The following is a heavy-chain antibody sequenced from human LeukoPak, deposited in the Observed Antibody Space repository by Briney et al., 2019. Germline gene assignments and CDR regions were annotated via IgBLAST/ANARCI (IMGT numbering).Heavy chain of an antibody. Sequence: GGSLRLSCAASGLTFSNAWMSWVRQAPGKGLEWVGRIKSKTDGGTRDYAAPVKGRITISRDDSKNMVYLEMHSLKTEDTAVFYCTTVRGYFQHWGQGTLVTVSS. CDR2: IKSKTDGGTR. D-gene: IGHD3-10*01. V-gene: IGHV3-15*01. J-gene: IGHJ1*01. CDR1: GLTFSNAW. CDR3: TTVRGYFQH.